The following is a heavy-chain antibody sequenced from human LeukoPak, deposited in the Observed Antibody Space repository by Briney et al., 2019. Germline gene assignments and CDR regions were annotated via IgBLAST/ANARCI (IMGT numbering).Heavy chain of an antibody. J-gene: IGHJ5*02. V-gene: IGHV4-34*01. Sequence: PSETLSLTCGVQGASFGGHYWSWIRQPPGKGLEWIGEVNDSGSTRYNPSLTGRVTISLDTSNNHFSLKLISVTAADTAVYYCARVQGSYYRPWGQGTLVTVSS. CDR3: ARVQGSYYRP. CDR2: VNDSGST. CDR1: GASFGGHY. D-gene: IGHD1-26*01.